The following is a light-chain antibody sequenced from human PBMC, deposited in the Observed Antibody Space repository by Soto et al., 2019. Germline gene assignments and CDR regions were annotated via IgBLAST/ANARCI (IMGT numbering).Light chain of an antibody. Sequence: IQITPPPPPPSASISDTITVPFLASQGIGNDLGWYQKTPGNAPRRLISAASTLQPGVPSGFRGSGSGTEFSLTISSLQPDDFATYYCQQYNSYPWTFGQGTKVDI. V-gene: IGKV1-17*01. J-gene: IGKJ1*01. CDR2: AAS. CDR3: QQYNSYPWT. CDR1: QGIGND.